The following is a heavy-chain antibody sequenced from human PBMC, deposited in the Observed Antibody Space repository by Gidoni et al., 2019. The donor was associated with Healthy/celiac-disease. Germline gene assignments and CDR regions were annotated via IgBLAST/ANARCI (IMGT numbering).Heavy chain of an antibody. CDR3: ARTLGYCSSTSCYRFDP. Sequence: QVQLVQSGAEVQKPGASVKVSCKASGYTFTSYYMHWVRQAPGQGLEWMGIINPSGGSTSYAQKFQGRVTMTRDTSTSTVYMELSSLRSEDTAVYYCARTLGYCSSTSCYRFDPWGQGTLVTVSS. J-gene: IGHJ5*02. D-gene: IGHD2-2*02. CDR2: INPSGGST. CDR1: GYTFTSYY. V-gene: IGHV1-46*03.